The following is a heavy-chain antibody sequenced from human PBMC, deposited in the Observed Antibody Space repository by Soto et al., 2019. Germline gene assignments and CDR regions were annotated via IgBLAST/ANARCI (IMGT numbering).Heavy chain of an antibody. CDR1: GGSISTADYY. CDR3: ARQGDYVQSFDY. CDR2: IHYRGST. J-gene: IGHJ4*02. V-gene: IGHV4-30-4*01. D-gene: IGHD4-17*01. Sequence: ASETLSLTCNVSGGSISTADYYWSWIRQPPGKGLEWIGYIHYRGSTYYNPSLESRVAISVDTSKNQFSLKLSSVTAADTAVYYCARQGDYVQSFDYWGQGTPVTVSS.